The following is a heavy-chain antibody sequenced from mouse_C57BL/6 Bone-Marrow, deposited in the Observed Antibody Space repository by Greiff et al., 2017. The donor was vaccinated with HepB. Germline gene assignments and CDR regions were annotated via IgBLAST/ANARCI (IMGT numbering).Heavy chain of an antibody. CDR2: IWSGGST. CDR3: AKKRDYYYGSSSFDY. D-gene: IGHD1-1*01. CDR1: GFSLTSYG. J-gene: IGHJ2*01. Sequence: VKLVESGPGLVQPSQSLSITCTVSGFSLTSYGVHWVRQPPGKGLEWLGVIWSGGSTDYNAAFISRLSISKDNSKSQVFFKMNSLQADDTAIYYCAKKRDYYYGSSSFDYWGQGTTLTVSS. V-gene: IGHV2-4*01.